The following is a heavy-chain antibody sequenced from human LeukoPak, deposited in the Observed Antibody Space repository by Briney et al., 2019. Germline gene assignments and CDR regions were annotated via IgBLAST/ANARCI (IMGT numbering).Heavy chain of an antibody. J-gene: IGHJ4*02. Sequence: KPSETLSLTCTVSGRSISSYYWNCIRQPPGKGLEWIGYIYYSGSTNYNPSLKSRVTISVDTSKNQFSLKLSAVTAADTAVYYCARLRYDSSGYRSSSYYFEYWGPGTLVTVSS. CDR3: ARLRYDSSGYRSSSYYFEY. CDR2: IYYSGST. CDR1: GRSISSYY. V-gene: IGHV4-59*01. D-gene: IGHD3-22*01.